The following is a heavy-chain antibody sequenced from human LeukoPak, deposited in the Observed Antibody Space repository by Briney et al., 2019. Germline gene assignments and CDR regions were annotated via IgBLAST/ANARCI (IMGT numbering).Heavy chain of an antibody. J-gene: IGHJ4*02. CDR2: INSDGSST. CDR3: ARDTDYDFWSGYYTNFDY. D-gene: IGHD3-3*01. CDR1: GFTFSSYW. Sequence: GGSLRLSCAASGFTFSSYWMHWVRQAPGKGLVWVSRINSDGSSTSYADSVKGRFTISRDNAKNTLYLQMNSLRAKDTAVYYCARDTDYDFWSGYYTNFDYWGQGTLVTVSS. V-gene: IGHV3-74*01.